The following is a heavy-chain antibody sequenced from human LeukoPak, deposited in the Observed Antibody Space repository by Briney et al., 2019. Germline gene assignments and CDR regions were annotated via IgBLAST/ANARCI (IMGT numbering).Heavy chain of an antibody. CDR1: GYTFTSYD. V-gene: IGHV1-2*02. Sequence: ASVKVSCKASGYTFTSYDINWVRQAPGQGLEWMGWINPNSGGTNFAQKFQGRVTMTRDTSISTAYLVLSSLRSDDTAVYFCARGPPEFVRFLDWDSPLDFWGQGTLVTVSS. J-gene: IGHJ4*02. D-gene: IGHD3-3*01. CDR3: ARGPPEFVRFLDWDSPLDF. CDR2: INPNSGGT.